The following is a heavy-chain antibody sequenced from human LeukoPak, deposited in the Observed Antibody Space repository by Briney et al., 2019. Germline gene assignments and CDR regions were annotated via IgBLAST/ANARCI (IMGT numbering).Heavy chain of an antibody. J-gene: IGHJ5*02. Sequence: KFQGRVTMTEDTSTDTAYMELSSLRSEDTAVYYCATGITIFGVAEFDPWGQGTLVTVSS. D-gene: IGHD3-3*01. CDR3: ATGITIFGVAEFDP. V-gene: IGHV1-24*01.